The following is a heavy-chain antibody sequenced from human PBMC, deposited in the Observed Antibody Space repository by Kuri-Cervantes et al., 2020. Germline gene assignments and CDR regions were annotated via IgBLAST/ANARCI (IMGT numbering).Heavy chain of an antibody. CDR1: GYSISSGYY. V-gene: IGHV4-31*11. CDR2: IYYSGTT. D-gene: IGHD3-22*01. Sequence: LARVVSGYSISSGYYWSWIRQHPGKSLEWIGYIYYSGTTYYNPSLKSRVTISVDTSKNQSSLKLSSVTAADTAVNYCARWSGDSSGYYGLRAFDNWGQGTMVTVSS. CDR3: ARWSGDSSGYYGLRAFDN. J-gene: IGHJ3*02.